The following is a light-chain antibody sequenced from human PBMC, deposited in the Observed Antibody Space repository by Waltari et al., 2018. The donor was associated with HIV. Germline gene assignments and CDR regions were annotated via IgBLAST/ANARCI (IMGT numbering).Light chain of an antibody. V-gene: IGKV3-11*01. CDR1: QSVSSY. CDR2: DAS. J-gene: IGKJ4*01. CDR3: QQRSNWPPRLT. Sequence: EIVLPQSPATLSSSPGDRATLSCRASQSVSSYLAWYQQKPGQAPRLLIYDASNRATGIPARFSGSGSGTDFTLTISSLEPEDFAVYYCQQRSNWPPRLTFGGGTKVEIK.